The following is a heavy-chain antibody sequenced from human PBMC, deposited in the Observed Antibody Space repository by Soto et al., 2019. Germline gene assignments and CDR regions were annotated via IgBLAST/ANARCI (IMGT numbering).Heavy chain of an antibody. Sequence: GGSLRLSCAASGFTFSSYAMSWVRQSPGKGLEWVSSISGSGGSTYYADSVKGRFTISRDNSKNTQYLQMNSLRAEDTAVYYCAKRKGDGYNYFDYWGQGTLVTVSS. V-gene: IGHV3-23*01. D-gene: IGHD5-12*01. CDR2: ISGSGGST. CDR1: GFTFSSYA. CDR3: AKRKGDGYNYFDY. J-gene: IGHJ4*02.